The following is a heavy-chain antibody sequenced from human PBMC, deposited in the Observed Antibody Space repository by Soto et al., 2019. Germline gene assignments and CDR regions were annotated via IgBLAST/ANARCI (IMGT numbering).Heavy chain of an antibody. D-gene: IGHD2-21*02. CDR1: GFTVSGNY. Sequence: EVQLVESGGGLIQPGGSLRLSCAASGFTVSGNYITWVRQAPWKGLEWVSVIFSGDNTYYSDSVKGRFTISRDNSKNTVYLQMNRLRGDDTAVYFCATGLTLPVRPSFDTWGQGTLLTVSS. CDR2: IFSGDNT. V-gene: IGHV3-53*01. CDR3: ATGLTLPVRPSFDT. J-gene: IGHJ5*02.